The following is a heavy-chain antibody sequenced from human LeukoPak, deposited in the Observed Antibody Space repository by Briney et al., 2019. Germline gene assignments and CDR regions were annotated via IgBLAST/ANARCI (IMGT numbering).Heavy chain of an antibody. V-gene: IGHV1-18*01. CDR1: GYTFTSYG. D-gene: IGHD2-2*01. CDR3: ARAPSTLALPADNWFDP. CDR2: ISAYNGNT. Sequence: GASVKVSCKASGYTFTSYGISWVRQAPGQGLEWMGWISAYNGNTIYAQKLQGRVTMTTDTSTSTAYMELRSLRSDDTAVYYCARAPSTLALPADNWFDPWGQGTLVTVSP. J-gene: IGHJ5*02.